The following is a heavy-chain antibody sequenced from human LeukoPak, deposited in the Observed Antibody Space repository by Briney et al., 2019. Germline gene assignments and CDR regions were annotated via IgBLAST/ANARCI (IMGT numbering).Heavy chain of an antibody. CDR3: AKDLELQGSDDD. D-gene: IGHD1-7*01. CDR1: GFTFSSYG. V-gene: IGHV3-30*18. CDR2: ISYDGSNK. Sequence: GGSLRLSCAASGFTFSSYGMHWVRQAPGKGLEWVAVISYDGSNKYYADSVKGRFTISRDNSKNTLYLQMNSLRAEDTAVYYCAKDLELQGSDDDWGQGTLVTVSS. J-gene: IGHJ4*02.